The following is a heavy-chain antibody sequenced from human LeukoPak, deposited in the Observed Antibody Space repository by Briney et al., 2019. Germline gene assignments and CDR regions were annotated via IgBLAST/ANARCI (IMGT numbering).Heavy chain of an antibody. CDR3: ARDPPQGYYDSSGYFDY. Sequence: GGSLRLSCAASGNYWMHWVRQAPGKGLVWVSHINSDGSWTSYADSGKGRFTISRDNAKNSLYLHMNSLRAEDTAVYYCARDPPQGYYDSSGYFDYWGQGTLVTVSS. J-gene: IGHJ4*02. D-gene: IGHD3-22*01. CDR1: GNYW. V-gene: IGHV3-74*01. CDR2: INSDGSWT.